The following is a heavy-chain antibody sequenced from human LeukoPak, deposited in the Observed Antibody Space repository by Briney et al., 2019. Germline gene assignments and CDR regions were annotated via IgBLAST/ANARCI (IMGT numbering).Heavy chain of an antibody. CDR3: ARGGTRQARARDCSSPKCYGYYSMDV. Sequence: GASVKVSCKAYGYIFTDYYMHWGRQAPGQGLEWMGWINPNNGGTNYAQKFDGSIKMTRDTSISTAYVELSRLRFDDTAVYYCARGGTRQARARDCSSPKCYGYYSMDVWGKGTTVTISS. CDR2: INPNNGGT. V-gene: IGHV1-2*02. J-gene: IGHJ6*03. D-gene: IGHD2-2*01. CDR1: GYIFTDYY.